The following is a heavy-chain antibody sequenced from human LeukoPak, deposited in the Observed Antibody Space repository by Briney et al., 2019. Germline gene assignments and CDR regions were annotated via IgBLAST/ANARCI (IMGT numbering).Heavy chain of an antibody. CDR2: INTNTGNP. D-gene: IGHD1-26*01. CDR1: GYTFTSYA. Sequence: ASVTVSCTASGYTFTSYAMNWVRQAPGQGLEWMGWINTNTGNPTYAQGFTGRFVFSLDTSVSTAYLQISSLKAEDTAVYYCARIDLERGIVGATANFDYWGQGTLVTVSS. CDR3: ARIDLERGIVGATANFDY. J-gene: IGHJ4*02. V-gene: IGHV7-4-1*02.